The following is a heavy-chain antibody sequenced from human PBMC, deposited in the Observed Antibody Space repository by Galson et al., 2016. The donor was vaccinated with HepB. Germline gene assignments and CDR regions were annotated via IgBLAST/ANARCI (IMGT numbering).Heavy chain of an antibody. CDR3: GSGDYRGTYISEH. J-gene: IGHJ4*02. V-gene: IGHV3-48*02. D-gene: IGHD1-26*01. CDR2: ISSSGGNI. CDR1: GFTFTNYA. Sequence: SLRLSCAGSGFTFTNYAMSWVRQAPGKGLEWVSYISSSGGNIYYADSVKGRFTILRDDARDSMYLQMDSLRDEDTAIYYCGSGDYRGTYISEHWGQGTPVTVSS.